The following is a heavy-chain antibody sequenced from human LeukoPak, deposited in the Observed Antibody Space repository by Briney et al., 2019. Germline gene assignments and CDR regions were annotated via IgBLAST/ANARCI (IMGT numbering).Heavy chain of an antibody. CDR3: AKSSSGLGLNEYFDL. J-gene: IGHJ2*01. CDR1: GFTFSSHW. V-gene: IGHV3-74*01. Sequence: GGSLRLSCAASGFTFSSHWMHWVRQAPGEGLLWVSGIKGDGSTTIYADSVKGRFTISRDNAKNTLYLQMNSLRAEDTAVYFCAKSSSGLGLNEYFDLRGRGTLVTVSS. D-gene: IGHD2-8*01. CDR2: IKGDGSTT.